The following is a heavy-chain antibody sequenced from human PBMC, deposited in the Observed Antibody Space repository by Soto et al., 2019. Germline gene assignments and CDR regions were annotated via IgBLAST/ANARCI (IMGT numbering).Heavy chain of an antibody. D-gene: IGHD2-2*01. J-gene: IGHJ3*01. CDR2: IYYSGST. CDR1: GGSISSGDYY. V-gene: IGHV4-30-4*01. Sequence: QVQLHESGPGLVKPSQTLSLTCTVSGGSISSGDYYWNWIRQPPGKGLEWIGSIYYSGSTYYSPSLDRGVAISVGPSKIQFSLKLTSVTAADTAVYYCVRGDPGACSSTSCSDSFDLWGRGTMVAVSS. CDR3: VRGDPGACSSTSCSDSFDL.